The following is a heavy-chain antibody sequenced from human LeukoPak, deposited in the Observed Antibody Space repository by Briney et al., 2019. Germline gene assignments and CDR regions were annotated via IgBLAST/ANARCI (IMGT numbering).Heavy chain of an antibody. V-gene: IGHV3-23*01. Sequence: PGGSLRLSCTASGLTFSNYATTWVRQAPGKRLEWVSSITGSGRGTYYADSVKGRFSVSRDNSQNTVFLHMNSLRADDTALYYCSKDPNGDYVGAFDMWGPGTMVTVSS. CDR1: GLTFSNYA. CDR2: ITGSGRGT. D-gene: IGHD4-17*01. CDR3: SKDPNGDYVGAFDM. J-gene: IGHJ3*02.